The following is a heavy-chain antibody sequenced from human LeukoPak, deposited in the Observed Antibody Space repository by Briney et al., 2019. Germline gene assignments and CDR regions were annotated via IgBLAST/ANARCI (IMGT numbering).Heavy chain of an antibody. Sequence: ASVKVSCKASGYTFTSYGISWVRQAPGQGLEWMGWISAYNGNTNYAQKLQGRVTMTTDTSTSTAYMELRSLRSDDTAVYYCARDAPDIVVIPAAADYYYYMDVWGKGTTVTVSS. CDR3: ARDAPDIVVIPAAADYYYYMDV. CDR1: GYTFTSYG. V-gene: IGHV1-18*01. J-gene: IGHJ6*03. CDR2: ISAYNGNT. D-gene: IGHD2-2*01.